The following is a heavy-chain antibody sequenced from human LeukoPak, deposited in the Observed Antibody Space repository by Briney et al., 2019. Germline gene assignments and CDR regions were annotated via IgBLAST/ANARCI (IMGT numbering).Heavy chain of an antibody. CDR3: ARDLSSGWYGL. CDR1: GFSFSNYW. Sequence: GGSLRLSCAAPGFSFSNYWMSWVRQAPGKGLEWVANIKQDGSEKYYVDSVKGRFTISRDNAKNSLYLQMNSLRAEDTAVYYCARDLSSGWYGLWGQGTLVTVSS. CDR2: IKQDGSEK. D-gene: IGHD6-19*01. V-gene: IGHV3-7*01. J-gene: IGHJ4*02.